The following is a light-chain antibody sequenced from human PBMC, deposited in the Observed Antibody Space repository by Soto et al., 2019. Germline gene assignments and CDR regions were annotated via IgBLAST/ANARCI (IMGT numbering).Light chain of an antibody. J-gene: IGLJ1*01. CDR1: SSNVGGYNF. Sequence: QSALTQPPSASGSPGQSVTISCTGTSSNVGGYNFVSWYQQHPDKAPKLMISEVNKRPSGVPNRFSGSKSGNTASLTVSGRQAEDEADYYCSSYAGNNNRYVFGTGTKLTVL. CDR3: SSYAGNNNRYV. CDR2: EVN. V-gene: IGLV2-8*01.